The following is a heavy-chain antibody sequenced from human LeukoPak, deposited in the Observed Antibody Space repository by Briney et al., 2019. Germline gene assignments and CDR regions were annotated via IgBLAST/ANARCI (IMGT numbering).Heavy chain of an antibody. CDR1: GYTFTSYD. D-gene: IGHD5-24*01. CDR2: IIPILGIA. Sequence: GASVKVSCKASGYTFTSYDINWVRQATGQGLEWTGRIIPILGIANYAQKFQGRVTITADKSTSTAYMELSSLRSEDTAVYYCARDPVEMATDYWGQGTLVTVSS. J-gene: IGHJ4*02. V-gene: IGHV1-69*04. CDR3: ARDPVEMATDY.